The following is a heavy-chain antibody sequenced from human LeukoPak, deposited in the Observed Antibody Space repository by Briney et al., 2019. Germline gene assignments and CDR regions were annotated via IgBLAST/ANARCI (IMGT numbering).Heavy chain of an antibody. CDR3: ARDGSRGGFDY. CDR2: ISASGTT. CDR1: GGSINTYH. J-gene: IGHJ4*02. V-gene: IGHV4-4*07. Sequence: SETLSLTCAVSGGSINTYHWSCIRQPAGKGLEWIGRISASGTTNYNPSLKSRVTMSVDTSKNQFSLQLISVTAADTAVYYCARDGSRGGFDYWGQGTLVTVSS. D-gene: IGHD1-26*01.